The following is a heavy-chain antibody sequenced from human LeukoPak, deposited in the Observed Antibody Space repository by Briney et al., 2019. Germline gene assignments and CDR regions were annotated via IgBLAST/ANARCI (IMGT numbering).Heavy chain of an antibody. J-gene: IGHJ4*02. CDR3: ARDLDGDYQFAVFYFDY. CDR1: GFTFSDYY. Sequence: GGSLRLSCATSGFTFSDYYMSWIRQAPGKGLEWVSYISSSGSTIYYADSVKGRFTISRDNAKNSLYLQMNSLRAEDTAVYYCARDLDGDYQFAVFYFDYWGQGTLVTVSS. D-gene: IGHD4-17*01. CDR2: ISSSGSTI. V-gene: IGHV3-11*01.